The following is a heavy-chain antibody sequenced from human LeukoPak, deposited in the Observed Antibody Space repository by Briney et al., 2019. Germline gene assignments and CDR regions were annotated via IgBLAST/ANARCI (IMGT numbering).Heavy chain of an antibody. V-gene: IGHV4-4*02. Sequence: SGTLSLTCAVSGGSISSSNWWSWVRQPPGKGLEWIGYIYYSGSTNYNPSLKSRVTISVDTSKNQFSLKLSSVTAADTAVYYCARYSSSWYFDYWGQGTLVTVSS. J-gene: IGHJ4*02. D-gene: IGHD6-13*01. CDR3: ARYSSSWYFDY. CDR1: GGSISSSNW. CDR2: IYYSGST.